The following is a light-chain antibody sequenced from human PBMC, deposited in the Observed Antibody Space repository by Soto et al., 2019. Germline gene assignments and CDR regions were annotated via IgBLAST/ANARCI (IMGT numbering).Light chain of an antibody. Sequence: QSALTQPPSASGSPGQSVTISCTGSSSDVGGYNYVSWYQQHPGKAPKLMIYEVSKRTSGVPDRLSGSKSGNTASLTVSGLQAEDEAYYYCSSYGGSNTVVFGGGTKVTVL. V-gene: IGLV2-8*01. J-gene: IGLJ2*01. CDR2: EVS. CDR3: SSYGGSNTVV. CDR1: SSDVGGYNY.